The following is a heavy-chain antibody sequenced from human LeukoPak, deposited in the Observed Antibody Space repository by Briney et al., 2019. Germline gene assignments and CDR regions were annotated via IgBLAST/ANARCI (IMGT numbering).Heavy chain of an antibody. CDR1: GYTFTSYG. CDR2: ISAYNGHT. V-gene: IGHV1-18*01. D-gene: IGHD3-9*01. Sequence: GASVKVSCKASGYTFTSYGFSWVRQAPGQGLEWMGWISAYNGHTNYAQKLQGRVTMTTDTSTSTAYMELRSLRSDDTAVYYCARDMQNYDIWTGALDYWGQGTLVTVSS. CDR3: ARDMQNYDIWTGALDY. J-gene: IGHJ4*02.